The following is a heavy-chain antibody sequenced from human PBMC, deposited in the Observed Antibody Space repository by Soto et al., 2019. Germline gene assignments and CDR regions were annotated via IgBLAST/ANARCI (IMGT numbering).Heavy chain of an antibody. V-gene: IGHV3-30*03. CDR1: GFTFSTYA. Sequence: SLRLSCAASGFTFSTYAMHWVRQAPGKGLEWVAVLSYDGSNKYYADSVKGRFTISRDNSKNTLYLQMNSLRAEDTAVYCCARVVPAAMYYYYGMDVWGQGTTVTVS. J-gene: IGHJ6*02. D-gene: IGHD2-2*01. CDR2: LSYDGSNK. CDR3: ARVVPAAMYYYYGMDV.